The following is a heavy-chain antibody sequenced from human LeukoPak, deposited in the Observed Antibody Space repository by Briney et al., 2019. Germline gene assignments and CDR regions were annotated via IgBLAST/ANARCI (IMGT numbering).Heavy chain of an antibody. CDR2: ISNDGRDK. CDR3: ARDLERIVAPFDY. J-gene: IGHJ4*02. V-gene: IGHV3-30*03. CDR1: GFTFSIYP. D-gene: IGHD5-12*01. Sequence: GSLRLSCAASGFTFSIYPMHWVRQAPGKGLEWVAVISNDGRDKHHADSVKGRFTISRDNSKNTVYLQMNSLRPEDTAVYYCARDLERIVAPFDYWGQGTLVTVSS.